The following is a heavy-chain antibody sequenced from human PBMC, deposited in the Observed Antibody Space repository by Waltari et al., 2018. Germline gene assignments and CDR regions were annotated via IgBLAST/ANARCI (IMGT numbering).Heavy chain of an antibody. CDR1: GFTFSHYG. D-gene: IGHD6-19*01. CDR2: ISDDVSNK. CDR3: AKDRAVGGYYMDV. Sequence: QVQLVESGGGVVQPGRSLSLSCAASGFTFSHYGMHWVRQAPGKGLEWVAVISDDVSNKFYADSVKGRFTISRDNSKNTLYLQMNSLRAEDTAVYYCAKDRAVGGYYMDVWGKGATVTVSS. V-gene: IGHV3-30*18. J-gene: IGHJ6*03.